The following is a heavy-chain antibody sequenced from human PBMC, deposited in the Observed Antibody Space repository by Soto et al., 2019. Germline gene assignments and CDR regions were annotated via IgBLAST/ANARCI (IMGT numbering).Heavy chain of an antibody. CDR3: ARDSYCYGMDV. V-gene: IGHV4-59*01. CDR1: GGSISSYY. J-gene: IGHJ6*02. CDR2: IYYSGST. Sequence: QVQLQESGPGLVKPSETLSLTCTVSGGSISSYYWSWIRQPPGKGLEWIGYIYYSGSTNYNPSLKRRVTISVDTSKNQFSLKLSSVTAADTAVYYCARDSYCYGMDVWGQGTTVTVSS.